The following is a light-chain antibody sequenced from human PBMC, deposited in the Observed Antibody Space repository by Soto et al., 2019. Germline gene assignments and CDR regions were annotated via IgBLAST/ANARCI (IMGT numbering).Light chain of an antibody. CDR1: QSISSW. V-gene: IGKV1-5*03. Sequence: DIQMTQSPSTLSGSVGDRVTITCRASQSISSWLAWYQQKPGKAHKXLIYKASTLKSGVPSRFSGSGSGTEVTITISSLQPDDVETYDCQHYNSYSEAFGQGTKVDTK. CDR3: QHYNSYSEA. J-gene: IGKJ1*01. CDR2: KAS.